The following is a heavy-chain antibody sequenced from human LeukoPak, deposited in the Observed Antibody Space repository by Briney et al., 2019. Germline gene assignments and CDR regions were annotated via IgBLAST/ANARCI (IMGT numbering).Heavy chain of an antibody. J-gene: IGHJ5*02. CDR3: AKGYLSGFDP. D-gene: IGHD1-14*01. CDR1: GFTFSSYG. Sequence: PGGSLRLSCAASGFTFSSYGMHWVRQAPGKGLEGVAIISHDGNNKYYADSVKGRFTISRDNSKNTLYLQMNSLRAEDTAVYYCAKGYLSGFDPSGQGTLVTVSS. V-gene: IGHV3-30*18. CDR2: ISHDGNNK.